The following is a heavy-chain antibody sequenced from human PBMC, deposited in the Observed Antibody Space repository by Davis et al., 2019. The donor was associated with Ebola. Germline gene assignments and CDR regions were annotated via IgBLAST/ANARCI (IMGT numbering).Heavy chain of an antibody. J-gene: IGHJ4*02. D-gene: IGHD2-21*01. CDR3: ARAYSKYFDS. Sequence: GESLKISCAASGFNFNEFAMHWVRQAPGNGLEWVSTISNDGGAIYYADSVRGRFTISRDNSKNALFLQMNSLRPEDTAVYYCARAYSKYFDSWGQGTLVTVSS. CDR2: ISNDGGAI. V-gene: IGHV3-23*01. CDR1: GFNFNEFA.